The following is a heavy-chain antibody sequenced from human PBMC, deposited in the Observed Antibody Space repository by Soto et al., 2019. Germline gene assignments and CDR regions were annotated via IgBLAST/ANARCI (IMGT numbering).Heavy chain of an antibody. CDR2: INSDGSST. Sequence: EVQLVESGGGLVQPGGSLRLSCAASGFTFSSYWMHWVRQAPGKGLVWVSRINSDGSSTSYADSVKGRFTISRDNAKNTLYLQMNSRRAEDTAVYYGARELEDTAYDYWGQGTLVTVSS. CDR1: GFTFSSYW. V-gene: IGHV3-74*01. D-gene: IGHD5-18*01. J-gene: IGHJ4*02. CDR3: ARELEDTAYDY.